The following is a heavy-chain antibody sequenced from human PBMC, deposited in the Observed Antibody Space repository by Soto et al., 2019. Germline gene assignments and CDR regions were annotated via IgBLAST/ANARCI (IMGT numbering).Heavy chain of an antibody. D-gene: IGHD2-8*02. CDR1: GFTFSTYA. CDR2: ISGSGDTT. CDR3: ARHEGWTGPDQ. Sequence: LRLSCAASGFTFSTYAMSWVRQAPGRGLEWVSSISGSGDTTYYADSVKGRFTISRDNSKNTLYVQMNSLRAEDTAVYYCARHEGWTGPDQWGQGTLVTVSS. V-gene: IGHV3-23*01. J-gene: IGHJ5*02.